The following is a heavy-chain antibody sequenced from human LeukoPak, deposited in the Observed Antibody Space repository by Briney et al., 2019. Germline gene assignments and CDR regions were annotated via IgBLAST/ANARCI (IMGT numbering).Heavy chain of an antibody. CDR3: ARESTKYGAYVSGFDF. Sequence: PGGSLRLSCIASGFTFSSHWMNWVRQAPGKGLEWVANIMQDGSEKYYVDSVKGRFIISRDNAKNSLYLQMNSLRAKDTAVYYCARESTKYGAYVSGFDFWGQGTMVTVSS. CDR1: GFTFSSHW. CDR2: IMQDGSEK. D-gene: IGHD4-17*01. J-gene: IGHJ3*01. V-gene: IGHV3-7*01.